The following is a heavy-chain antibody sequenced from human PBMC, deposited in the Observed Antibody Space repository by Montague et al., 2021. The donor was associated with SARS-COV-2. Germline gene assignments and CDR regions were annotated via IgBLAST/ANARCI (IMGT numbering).Heavy chain of an antibody. CDR2: IFYTWSA. D-gene: IGHD3-10*01. CDR3: ARQNYRSGTQDGLGGNWFDP. J-gene: IGHJ5*02. Sequence: SETLSLTCAVSGDSVSSGIYFWAWIRQPPGKRLEWIGSIFYTWSAEYNASLRSRVTMSVDTSNNHFSLRLGSVTAADTAVYFCARQNYRSGTQDGLGGNWFDPWGQGTLVTVSS. V-gene: IGHV4-39*01. CDR1: GDSVSSGIYF.